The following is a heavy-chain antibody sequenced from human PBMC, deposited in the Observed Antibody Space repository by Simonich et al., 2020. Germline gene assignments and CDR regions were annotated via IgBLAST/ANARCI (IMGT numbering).Heavy chain of an antibody. CDR2: FSGSGGST. CDR3: AKDLGERITMIVVVIDAFDI. J-gene: IGHJ3*02. Sequence: GGGLVQPGGSLRLSCAASGFTFSSYAMSWVRQAPGKGLEGVSAFSGSGGSTNYADSLKGRFTISRDNSKNTLYLQMNSLRAEDTAVYYCAKDLGERITMIVVVIDAFDIWGQGTMVTVSS. V-gene: IGHV3-23*01. D-gene: IGHD3-22*01. CDR1: GFTFSSYA.